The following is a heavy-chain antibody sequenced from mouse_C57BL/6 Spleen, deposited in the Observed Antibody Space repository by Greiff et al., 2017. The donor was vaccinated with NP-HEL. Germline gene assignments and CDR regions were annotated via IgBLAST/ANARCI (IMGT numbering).Heavy chain of an antibody. Sequence: EVKVEESGPGLVKPSQSLSLTCSVTGYSITSGYYWNWIRQFPGNKLEWMGYISYDGSNNYNPSLKNRISITRDTSKNQFFLKLNSVTTEDTATYYCARDGYDYEGEYFDVWGTGTTVTVSS. V-gene: IGHV3-6*01. J-gene: IGHJ1*03. CDR1: GYSITSGYY. CDR2: ISYDGSN. D-gene: IGHD2-4*01. CDR3: ARDGYDYEGEYFDV.